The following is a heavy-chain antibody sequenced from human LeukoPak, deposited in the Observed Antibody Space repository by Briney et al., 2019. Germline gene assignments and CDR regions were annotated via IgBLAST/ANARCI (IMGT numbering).Heavy chain of an antibody. Sequence: SETLSLTCTVSGDSTSSSSYYWGWIRQPPGKGLEWIGSIYYSGSTSYNPSLKSRVTISVDTSKNQFSLKLTSVTAADTAVYYCARPYSSGWSRDYWYFDLWGRGTLVTVSS. CDR2: IYYSGST. J-gene: IGHJ2*01. D-gene: IGHD6-19*01. CDR1: GDSTSSSSYY. V-gene: IGHV4-39*07. CDR3: ARPYSSGWSRDYWYFDL.